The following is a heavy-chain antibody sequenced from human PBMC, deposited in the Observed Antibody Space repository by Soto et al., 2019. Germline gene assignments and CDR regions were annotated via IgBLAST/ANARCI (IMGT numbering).Heavy chain of an antibody. J-gene: IGHJ4*02. Sequence: QVKLQESGPGLVQPAQTLSLSCTVSGGSITSGGIYWSWLRQHPRQGLEWLGYIYHSGSTTYNPSLTSRVTISVDTSKNQFSLTVTSLTVADTAVYYCARFNSRSGTEYFDYWGQGTLVTVSS. CDR2: IYHSGST. CDR3: ARFNSRSGTEYFDY. D-gene: IGHD6-19*01. CDR1: GGSITSGGIY. V-gene: IGHV4-31*03.